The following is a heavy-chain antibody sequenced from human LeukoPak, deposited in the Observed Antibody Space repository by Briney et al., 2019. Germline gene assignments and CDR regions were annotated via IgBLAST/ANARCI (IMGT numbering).Heavy chain of an antibody. D-gene: IGHD3-10*01. J-gene: IGHJ3*02. Sequence: GGSLRLSCAASGFTFSTYTMNWVRQAPGKGLGWVSCISSTSSYIYYADSVKGRFTISRDNAKNSLYLQMNSLRAEDTTVYYYARDRYYSNAFDIWGQVTMVTVSS. CDR3: ARDRYYSNAFDI. CDR2: ISSTSSYI. CDR1: GFTFSTYT. V-gene: IGHV3-21*01.